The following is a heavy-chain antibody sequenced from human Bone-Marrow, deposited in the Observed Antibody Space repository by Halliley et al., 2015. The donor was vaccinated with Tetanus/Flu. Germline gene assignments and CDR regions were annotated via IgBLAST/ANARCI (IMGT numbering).Heavy chain of an antibody. CDR3: AAGTGWTSEH. V-gene: IGHV3-7*03. J-gene: IGHJ4*02. Sequence: GLGWRANIGRDGGEGNYVASVTGRFPISRDNAKNSLYLQMNSLTVDDAAVYFCAAGTGWTSEHWGQGTLVTVSS. CDR2: IGRDGGEG. D-gene: IGHD1-1*01.